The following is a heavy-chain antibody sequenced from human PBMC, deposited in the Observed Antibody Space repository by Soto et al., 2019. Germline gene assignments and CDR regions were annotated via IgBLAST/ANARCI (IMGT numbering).Heavy chain of an antibody. D-gene: IGHD5-12*01. J-gene: IGHJ4*02. Sequence: LRLSCAASGFTFSSYSMNWVRQAPGKGLEWVSSISSSSSYIYYADSVKGRFTISRDNAKNSLYLQMNSLRAEDTAVYYCARDGRRDGYNFIFLDVGMAFDYWGQGTPVTVSS. CDR3: ARDGRRDGYNFIFLDVGMAFDY. V-gene: IGHV3-21*01. CDR2: ISSSSSYI. CDR1: GFTFSSYS.